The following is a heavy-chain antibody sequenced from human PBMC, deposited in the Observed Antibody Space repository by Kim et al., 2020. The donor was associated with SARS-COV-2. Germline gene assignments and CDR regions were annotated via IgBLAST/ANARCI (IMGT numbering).Heavy chain of an antibody. CDR3: ARYGGPYQLLFLGIDP. V-gene: IGHV4-34*01. D-gene: IGHD2-2*01. Sequence: SLKRRVTISVDTSKNQFSLKLSSVTAADTAVYYCARYGGPYQLLFLGIDPWGQGTLVTVSS. J-gene: IGHJ5*02.